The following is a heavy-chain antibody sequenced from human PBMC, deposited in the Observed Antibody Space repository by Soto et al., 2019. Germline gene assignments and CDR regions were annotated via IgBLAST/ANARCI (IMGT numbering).Heavy chain of an antibody. V-gene: IGHV3-23*01. CDR2: ISGSGGST. D-gene: IGHD1-26*01. Sequence: EGSLRLSCAASGFTFSSYAMSWVRQAPGKGLEWVSAISGSGGSTYYADSVKGRFTISRDNSKNTLYLQMNSLRAEDTAVYYCAKGYRGYYYYGMDVWGQGTTVTVSS. J-gene: IGHJ6*02. CDR1: GFTFSSYA. CDR3: AKGYRGYYYYGMDV.